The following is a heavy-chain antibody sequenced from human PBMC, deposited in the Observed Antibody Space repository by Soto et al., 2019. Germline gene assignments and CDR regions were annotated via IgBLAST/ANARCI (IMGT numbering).Heavy chain of an antibody. J-gene: IGHJ5*02. Sequence: GQALKISCKGCGYSFTSYWIGWVRQMHGKGLEWMGIIYPGDSDTRYSPSFQGQVTISADKSISTAYLQWSSLKASDTAMYYCARLADCSSTSCYTWWFDPWGQGTLVTVSS. V-gene: IGHV5-51*01. CDR2: IYPGDSDT. CDR3: ARLADCSSTSCYTWWFDP. CDR1: GYSFTSYW. D-gene: IGHD2-2*02.